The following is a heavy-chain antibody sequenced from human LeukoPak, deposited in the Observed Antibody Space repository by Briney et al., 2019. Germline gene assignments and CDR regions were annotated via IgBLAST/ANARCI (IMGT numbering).Heavy chain of an antibody. D-gene: IGHD3-3*01. CDR3: ARGGRGRFLEWLFGY. V-gene: IGHV4-34*01. CDR2: INHSGST. Sequence: SETLSLTCAVYGGSFSGYYWSWIRQPPGKGLEWIGEINHSGSTNYNPSLKSRVTISVDTSKNQFSLKLSSVTAADTAVYYCARGGRGRFLEWLFGYWGQGTLVTVSS. CDR1: GGSFSGYY. J-gene: IGHJ4*02.